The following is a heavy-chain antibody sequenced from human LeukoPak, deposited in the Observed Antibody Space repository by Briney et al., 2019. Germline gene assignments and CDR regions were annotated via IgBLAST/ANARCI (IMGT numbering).Heavy chain of an antibody. CDR2: ISSSSYI. CDR3: ARDQEAARYSSGWKSFDY. CDR1: GFTFSSYS. Sequence: GGSLRLSCAASGFTFSSYSMTWVRQAPGKGLEWVSSISSSSYIYYADSVKGRFTISRDNAKNSLYLQMNSLRAEDTAVYYCARDQEAARYSSGWKSFDYWGQGTLVTVSS. V-gene: IGHV3-21*01. J-gene: IGHJ4*02. D-gene: IGHD6-19*01.